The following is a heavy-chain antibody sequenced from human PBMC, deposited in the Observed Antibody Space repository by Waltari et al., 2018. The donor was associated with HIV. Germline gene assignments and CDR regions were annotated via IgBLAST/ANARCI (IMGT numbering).Heavy chain of an antibody. D-gene: IGHD3-10*01. CDR1: GFTFSSHW. CDR2: INRDGSTI. J-gene: IGHJ6*02. CDR3: ARGQYYSMDV. Sequence: EVQLVESGGGLVQPGGSLILSCSASGFTFSSHWMHWVRQAPGKGLVWVSGINRDGSTIRYADSVKGRFTISRDNAKNTLYLQMNSLRAEDTALYYCARGQYYSMDVWGQGTTVTVSS. V-gene: IGHV3-74*01.